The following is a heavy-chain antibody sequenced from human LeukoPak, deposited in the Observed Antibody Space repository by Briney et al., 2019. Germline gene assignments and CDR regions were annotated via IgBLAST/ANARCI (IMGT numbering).Heavy chain of an antibody. CDR3: AKVPGLLVVAATLFFFDY. V-gene: IGHV3-23*01. D-gene: IGHD2-15*01. Sequence: GGSLRLSCAASGFTFSSYAMSWVRQAPGKGLEWVSAISGSGGSTYYADSVKGRFTISRDNSKNTLYLQMNSLRAEDTAVYYCAKVPGLLVVAATLFFFDYWGQGTLVTVSS. CDR2: ISGSGGST. J-gene: IGHJ4*02. CDR1: GFTFSSYA.